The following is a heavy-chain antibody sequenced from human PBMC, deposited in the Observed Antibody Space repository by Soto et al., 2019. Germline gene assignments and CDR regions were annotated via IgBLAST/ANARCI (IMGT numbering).Heavy chain of an antibody. V-gene: IGHV1-18*01. CDR3: ARGRYCTGISCYNPNWFDP. J-gene: IGHJ5*02. D-gene: IGHD2-2*01. CDR2: IRVYNGVT. Sequence: SVKVSCKASGYIFNSYGISWVRQAPGQGLEWMGWIRVYNGVTDYSQKVQGRVSMTADTSTSTVYMELRSLRSDDTAVYYCARGRYCTGISCYNPNWFDPWGQGTLVTVSS. CDR1: GYIFNSYG.